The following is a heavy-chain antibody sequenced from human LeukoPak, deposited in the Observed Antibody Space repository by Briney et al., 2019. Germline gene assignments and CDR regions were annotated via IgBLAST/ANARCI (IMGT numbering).Heavy chain of an antibody. CDR1: GYSFIDYW. Sequence: GESLKISCKVSGYSFIDYWIGWVRQMPGKGLERMGIIYPGDSDTRYSPSFEGQVTISSDKSITTAYLQWSSLKASDTAMYYCAKSNRGDGYNYWFDPWGQGTLVTVSS. V-gene: IGHV5-51*01. D-gene: IGHD5-24*01. CDR2: IYPGDSDT. CDR3: AKSNRGDGYNYWFDP. J-gene: IGHJ5*02.